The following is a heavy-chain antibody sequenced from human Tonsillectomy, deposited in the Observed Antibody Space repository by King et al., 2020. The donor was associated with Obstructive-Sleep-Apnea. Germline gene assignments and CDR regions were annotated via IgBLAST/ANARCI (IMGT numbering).Heavy chain of an antibody. D-gene: IGHD3-22*01. Sequence: MQLQESGPGLVKPSQNLSLTCTVSGGYITSGDYYWSWIRQPPGKGLEWIGYVYYSGRTYSNPSLKSRVTISVDTSKTQFSLKLSSVTAADTAVYYCARGNYYDSSGYYHRGEWFDPWGQGTLVTVSS. CDR2: VYYSGRT. CDR1: GGYITSGDYY. J-gene: IGHJ5*02. CDR3: ARGNYYDSSGYYHRGEWFDP. V-gene: IGHV4-30-4*01.